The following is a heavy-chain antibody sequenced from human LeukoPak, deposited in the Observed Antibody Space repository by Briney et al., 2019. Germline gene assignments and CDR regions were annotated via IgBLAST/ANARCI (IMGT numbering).Heavy chain of an antibody. V-gene: IGHV1-46*01. Sequence: ASVKVSCKASGYTFTSYYMHWVRQAPGQGLEWMGIINPSGGSTSYAQNFQGRVTLTRDTSTSTVYMELSSLRSEDTAIYYCARIRDGYNDAYDIWGQGTVVTVPS. CDR1: GYTFTSYY. CDR2: INPSGGST. CDR3: ARIRDGYNDAYDI. D-gene: IGHD5-24*01. J-gene: IGHJ3*02.